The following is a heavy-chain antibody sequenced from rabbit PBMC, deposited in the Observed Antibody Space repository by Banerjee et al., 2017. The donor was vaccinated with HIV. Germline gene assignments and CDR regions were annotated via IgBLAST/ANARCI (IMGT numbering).Heavy chain of an antibody. CDR3: ARWPTTSNLGFDL. D-gene: IGHD1-1*01. J-gene: IGHJ4*01. CDR2: IYAGSSGST. CDR1: GLDFSSSYY. V-gene: IGHV1S45*01. Sequence: QEQLVESGGGLVQSEGSLTLTCTASGLDFSSSYYMCWVRQAPGKGLEWIACIYAGSSGSTYYASWAKGRFTISETSSTTVTLQMTSLTAADTATYFCARWPTTSNLGFDLWGQGTLVTVS.